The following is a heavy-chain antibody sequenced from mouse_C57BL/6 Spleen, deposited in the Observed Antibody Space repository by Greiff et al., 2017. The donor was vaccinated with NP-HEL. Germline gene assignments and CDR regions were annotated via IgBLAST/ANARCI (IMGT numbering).Heavy chain of an antibody. Sequence: QVQLQQSGPELVKPGASVKISCKASGYAFSSSWMNWVKQRPGKGLEWIGRIYPGDGDTNYNGKFKSKATLTADKSSSTAYMQLSSLTSEDSAVYFCASLTVVAPGFAYWGQGTLVTVSA. V-gene: IGHV1-82*01. CDR2: IYPGDGDT. CDR1: GYAFSSSW. D-gene: IGHD1-1*01. J-gene: IGHJ3*01. CDR3: ASLTVVAPGFAY.